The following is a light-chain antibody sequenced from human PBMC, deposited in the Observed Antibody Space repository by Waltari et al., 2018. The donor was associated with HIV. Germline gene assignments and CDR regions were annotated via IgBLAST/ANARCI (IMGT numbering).Light chain of an antibody. CDR3: CSYVGWSTILYV. J-gene: IGLJ1*01. CDR1: SSDVGSYNL. V-gene: IGLV2-23*02. CDR2: EVS. Sequence: QSALTQPASVSGSPGQSITISCTGTSSDVGSYNLVSWYQQHPGKAPKLMIYEVSKRPSGVSKRFVGSQSGNTASLTISGLQAEDEADYYCCSYVGWSTILYVFGTGTKVTVL.